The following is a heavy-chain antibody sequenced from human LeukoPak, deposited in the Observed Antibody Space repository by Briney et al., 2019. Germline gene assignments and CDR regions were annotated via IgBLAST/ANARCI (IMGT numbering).Heavy chain of an antibody. V-gene: IGHV3-9*01. D-gene: IGHD3-16*02. CDR1: EFTFDDYA. J-gene: IGHJ4*02. CDR3: AKYSDYVWGSYRNKYYFDY. Sequence: GGSLRLSCAASEFTFDDYAMHWVRQAPGKGLEWVSGISWNSGSIGYADSVKGRFTISRDNAKNSLYLQMNSLRAEDTALYYCAKYSDYVWGSYRNKYYFDYWGQGTLVTVSS. CDR2: ISWNSGSI.